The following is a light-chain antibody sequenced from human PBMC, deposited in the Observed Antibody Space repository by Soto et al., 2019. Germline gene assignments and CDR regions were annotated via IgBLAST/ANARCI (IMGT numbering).Light chain of an antibody. Sequence: EIVLIQSPATLSLSPGERATLSCRASQSFSGSLAWYQQKPGQSPRLLIYNTSNRATNIPARFSGSGSGTDFNITISSPEPEELAVYYGQQHGNSPLTFGPGTRV. CDR2: NTS. CDR1: QSFSGS. J-gene: IGKJ3*01. V-gene: IGKV3-11*01. CDR3: QQHGNSPLT.